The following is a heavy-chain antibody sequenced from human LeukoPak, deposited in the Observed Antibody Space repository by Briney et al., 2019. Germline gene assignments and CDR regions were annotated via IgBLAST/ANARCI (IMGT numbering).Heavy chain of an antibody. Sequence: PSETLSLTCTVSGGSISSYYWSWIQQPAGKGLEWIGRIYTSGSTNYNPSLKSRVTMSVDTSKNQFSLKLSSVTAADTAVYYCASTYDSSGYYYGPRYYYYMDVWGKGTTVTVSS. CDR3: ASTYDSSGYYYGPRYYYYMDV. CDR2: IYTSGST. J-gene: IGHJ6*03. V-gene: IGHV4-4*07. D-gene: IGHD3-22*01. CDR1: GGSISSYY.